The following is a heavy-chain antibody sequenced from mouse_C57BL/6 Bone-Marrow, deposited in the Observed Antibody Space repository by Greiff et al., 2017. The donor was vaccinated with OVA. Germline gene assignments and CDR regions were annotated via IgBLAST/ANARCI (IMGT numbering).Heavy chain of an antibody. CDR3: TRIDLWSYFDY. D-gene: IGHD1-1*02. V-gene: IGHV5-9-1*02. CDR2: ISSGGDYI. J-gene: IGHJ2*01. CDR1: GFTFSSYA. Sequence: EVKLMESGEGLVKPGGSLKLSCAASGFTFSSYAMSWVRQTPEKRLEWVAYISSGGDYIYYADTVKGRFTISRDNARNTLYLQMSSLKSEDTAMYYCTRIDLWSYFDYWGQGTTLTVSS.